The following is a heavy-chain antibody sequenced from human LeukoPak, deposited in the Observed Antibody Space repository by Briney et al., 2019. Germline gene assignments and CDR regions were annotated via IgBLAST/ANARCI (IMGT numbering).Heavy chain of an antibody. D-gene: IGHD2-2*01. J-gene: IGHJ5*02. CDR1: GDTFTSYY. Sequence: ASVKVSCKASGDTFTSYYMHWVRQAPGQGLEWMGIINPSGGSTSYAQRFQGRVTMTRDTSTSTVYMELSSLRYEDTAVYYCARVALPYCSSTSCYWFDPWGQGTLVTVSS. CDR3: ARVALPYCSSTSCYWFDP. V-gene: IGHV1-46*03. CDR2: INPSGGST.